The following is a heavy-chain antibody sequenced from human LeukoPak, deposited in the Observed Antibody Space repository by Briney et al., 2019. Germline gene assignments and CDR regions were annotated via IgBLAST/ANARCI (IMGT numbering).Heavy chain of an antibody. CDR1: GFTFSSYV. J-gene: IGHJ4*02. CDR2: ITGSGDTT. Sequence: GGSLRLSCAASGFTFSSYVMNWVRQAPGKGLEWVSTITGSGDTTYYADSVKGRFTISRDNSKNTLYLQMNTLRAEDTAVYYCAIGGKYSSSSLLGYWGQGTLVTVSS. CDR3: AIGGKYSSSSLLGY. D-gene: IGHD6-6*01. V-gene: IGHV3-23*01.